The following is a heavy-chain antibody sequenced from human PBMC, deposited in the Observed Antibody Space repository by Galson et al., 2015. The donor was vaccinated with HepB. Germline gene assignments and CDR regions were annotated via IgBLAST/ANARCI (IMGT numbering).Heavy chain of an antibody. CDR1: GFTFSSYG. D-gene: IGHD3-22*01. CDR3: AKGRYYERSGYYIGSQYCDY. V-gene: IGHV3-30*18. CDR2: ISSDGINK. Sequence: SLRLSCAVSGFTFSSYGMHWVRQAPGKGLEWVAVISSDGINKNYADSVRGRFTISRDNSKNTLYLQMNSLRAEDTAVYYCAKGRYYERSGYYIGSQYCDYWGQGNLVTVSS. J-gene: IGHJ4*02.